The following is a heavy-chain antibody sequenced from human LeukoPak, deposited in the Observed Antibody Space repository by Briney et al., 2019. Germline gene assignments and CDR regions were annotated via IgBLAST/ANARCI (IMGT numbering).Heavy chain of an antibody. J-gene: IGHJ4*02. CDR3: AKDPGSSSFLYYFDY. CDR2: ISSSSYI. V-gene: IGHV3-21*04. Sequence: PGGSLRLSCAASGFTFSSYSMNWVRQAPGKGLEWVSSISSSSYIYYSDSVKGRFTISRDNAKNSLYLKMNSLGAEDTAVYYCAKDPGSSSFLYYFDYWGQGTLVTVSS. D-gene: IGHD6-6*01. CDR1: GFTFSSYS.